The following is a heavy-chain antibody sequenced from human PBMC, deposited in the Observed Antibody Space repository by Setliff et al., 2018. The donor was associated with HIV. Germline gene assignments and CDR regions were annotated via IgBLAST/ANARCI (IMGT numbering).Heavy chain of an antibody. J-gene: IGHJ6*03. Sequence: SETLSLTCDVSGASISSHYWSWIRQAPGMGLEWIGYVYHGGSTNYNPSLKSRVSISVDTSKNQLSLRLSSVTAADTAVYYCAKDRVEVVVEDEADMTSYYYYMDVWGQGTTVTVSS. CDR1: GASISSHY. CDR2: VYHGGST. V-gene: IGHV4-59*11. D-gene: IGHD2-21*01. CDR3: AKDRVEVVVEDEADMTSYYYYMDV.